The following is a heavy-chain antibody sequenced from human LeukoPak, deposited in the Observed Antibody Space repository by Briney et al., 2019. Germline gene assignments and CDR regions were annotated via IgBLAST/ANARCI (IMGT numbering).Heavy chain of an antibody. D-gene: IGHD6-13*01. J-gene: IGHJ6*04. CDR2: IYYSGST. CDR1: GGSLSSSSYY. CDR3: VRGSGYSWGSYYYGMDV. Sequence: SETLSLTCTVSGGSLSSSSYYWGWIRQPPGKGLEWIGSIYYSGSTNYNPSLKSRVTISVDTSKNQFSLKLSSVTAADTAVYYCVRGSGYSWGSYYYGMDVWGKGTTVTVSS. V-gene: IGHV4-39*07.